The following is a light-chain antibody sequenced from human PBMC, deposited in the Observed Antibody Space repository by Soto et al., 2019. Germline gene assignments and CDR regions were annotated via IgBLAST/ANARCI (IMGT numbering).Light chain of an antibody. CDR1: SSDVGGYNY. CDR2: EVS. J-gene: IGLJ2*01. Sequence: QSALTQPPSASGSPGQSVTISCTGTSSDVGGYNYVSWYQQHPGKAPKVIIYEVSKRPSGVPDRFSGSKSGNTASLTVSGVQAEEESEYCGGSWAGSNNLVFGGGTKLTVL. CDR3: GSWAGSNNLV. V-gene: IGLV2-8*01.